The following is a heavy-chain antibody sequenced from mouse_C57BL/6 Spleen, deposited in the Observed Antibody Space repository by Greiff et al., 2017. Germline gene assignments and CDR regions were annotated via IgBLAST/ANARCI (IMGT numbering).Heavy chain of an antibody. CDR2: IYPGDGDT. Sequence: VKLMESGPELVKPGASVKISCKASGYAFSSSWMNWVKQRPGKGLEWIGRIYPGDGDTNYNGKFKGKATLTADKSSSTAYMQLSSLTSEDFAVYFCARSNYYGSSYTTFDYWGQGTTLTVSS. CDR1: GYAFSSSW. J-gene: IGHJ2*01. CDR3: ARSNYYGSSYTTFDY. D-gene: IGHD1-1*01. V-gene: IGHV1-82*01.